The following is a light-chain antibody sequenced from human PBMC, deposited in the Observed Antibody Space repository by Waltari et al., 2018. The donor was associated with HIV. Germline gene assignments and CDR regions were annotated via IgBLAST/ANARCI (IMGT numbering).Light chain of an antibody. V-gene: IGLV1-40*01. CDR1: SSNIGAGYD. CDR3: QSYDSSLSGSV. CDR2: GNS. Sequence: QSVLTPPPSVSGAPGQRVTIPCTGSSSNIGAGYDEHWYQQLPGTAPKLLIYGNSNRPSGVPDRFSGSKSGTSASLAITGLQAEDEADYYCQSYDSSLSGSVFGGGTKLTVL. J-gene: IGLJ3*02.